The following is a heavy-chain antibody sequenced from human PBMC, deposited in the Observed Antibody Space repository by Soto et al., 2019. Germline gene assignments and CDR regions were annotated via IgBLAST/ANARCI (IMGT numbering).Heavy chain of an antibody. CDR2: INHSGST. J-gene: IGHJ4*02. Sequence: QVQLQQWGAGLLKPSETLSLTCAVYGGSFSGYYWSWIRQPPGKGLEWIGDINHSGSTNYNPSLKRRVTISADTSKNQFSLKLSCVTAADTAVYYCARGVRVGDVVLVAATRGSGDYWGQGTLVTVSS. CDR1: GGSFSGYY. V-gene: IGHV4-34*01. CDR3: ARGVRVGDVVLVAATRGSGDY. D-gene: IGHD2-15*01.